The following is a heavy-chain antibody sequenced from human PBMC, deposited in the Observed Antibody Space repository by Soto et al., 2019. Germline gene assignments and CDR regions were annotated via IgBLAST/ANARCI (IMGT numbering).Heavy chain of an antibody. CDR1: GFSFSGKT. D-gene: IGHD2-15*01. Sequence: GGSLRLSCAASGFSFSGKTMHWVRQAPGKGLEWVALVSPDGRQKYYADSVKGRFTISRDNAKNTVYLQMSSLRAEDTAVYYCARVRGDIVVVVADNGVAFDIWGQGTMVTVSS. J-gene: IGHJ3*02. V-gene: IGHV3-30*04. CDR2: VSPDGRQK. CDR3: ARVRGDIVVVVADNGVAFDI.